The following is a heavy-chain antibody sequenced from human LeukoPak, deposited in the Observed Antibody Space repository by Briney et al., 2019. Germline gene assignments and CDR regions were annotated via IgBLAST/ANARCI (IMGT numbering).Heavy chain of an antibody. Sequence: PSETLSLTCTVSGNSFGDYYWSWIRQPAGKGLEWIGRIYTSGSTTYNPSLKSRVTISVDTSKNQFSLKLSSVTAADSAVYYCARGPYTIYGDYVFINWFDPWGQGTLVTVSS. D-gene: IGHD4-17*01. CDR3: ARGPYTIYGDYVFINWFDP. J-gene: IGHJ5*02. V-gene: IGHV4-4*07. CDR1: GNSFGDYY. CDR2: IYTSGST.